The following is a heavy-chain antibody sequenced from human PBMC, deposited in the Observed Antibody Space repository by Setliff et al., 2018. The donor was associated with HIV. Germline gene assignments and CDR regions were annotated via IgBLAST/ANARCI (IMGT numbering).Heavy chain of an antibody. D-gene: IGHD3-10*01. CDR3: ARVGGFFGEARPPPDY. CDR1: GYSISSGYY. Sequence: SETLSLTCAVSGYSISSGYYWGWIRQPPGKGLEWIGSIYHSGSTYYDPSLKSRVTISVDTSKNQFSLKLSSVTAADTAVYYCARVGGFFGEARPPPDYWGQGALVTVSS. V-gene: IGHV4-38-2*01. J-gene: IGHJ4*02. CDR2: IYHSGST.